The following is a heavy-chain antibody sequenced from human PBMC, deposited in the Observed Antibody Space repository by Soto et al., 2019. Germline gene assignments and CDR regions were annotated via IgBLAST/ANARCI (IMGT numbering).Heavy chain of an antibody. V-gene: IGHV3-33*01. CDR3: ARAGGSGLGYFDL. CDR2: IWYDGSNK. J-gene: IGHJ2*01. CDR1: GFTFSSYG. D-gene: IGHD3-10*01. Sequence: QVQLVESGGGVVQPGRSQRLSCAASGFTFSSYGMHWVRQAPGKGLEWVAVIWYDGSNKYYADSVKGRFTISRDNSKNTLYLQMNSLRAEDTAVYYCARAGGSGLGYFDLWGRGTLVTVSS.